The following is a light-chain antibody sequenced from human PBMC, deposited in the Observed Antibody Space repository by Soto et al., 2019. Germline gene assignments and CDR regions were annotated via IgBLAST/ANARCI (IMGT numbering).Light chain of an antibody. CDR2: EVR. Sequence: QSALTQPASVSGSPGQSITIFCAGTMRDIGAYNLVSWYQQHPGRAPQLIIYEVRNRPSGSSFRFSGSKSGNTASLTISGLQAEDEADYYCSSFTSRSSLIFGGGTQLTV. CDR1: MRDIGAYNL. J-gene: IGLJ2*01. V-gene: IGLV2-14*01. CDR3: SSFTSRSSLI.